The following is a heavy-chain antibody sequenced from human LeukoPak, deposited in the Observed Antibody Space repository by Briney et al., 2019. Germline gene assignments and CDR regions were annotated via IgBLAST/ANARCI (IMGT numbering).Heavy chain of an antibody. Sequence: ASVMVSFNASGNTFTVYCLHWIRQSPGQGLEWIGWIHPNSGDTNYAQNFQGRVTMTRDTSISTAYMELSRLRSDDTAVYYCARPTEYYSSRGWFDPWGRGTLVTVSS. D-gene: IGHD6-13*01. CDR1: GNTFTVYC. CDR3: ARPTEYYSSRGWFDP. J-gene: IGHJ5*02. CDR2: IHPNSGDT. V-gene: IGHV1-2*02.